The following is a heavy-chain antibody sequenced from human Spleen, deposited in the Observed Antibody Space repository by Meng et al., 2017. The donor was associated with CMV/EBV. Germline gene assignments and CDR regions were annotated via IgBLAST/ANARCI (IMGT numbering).Heavy chain of an antibody. Sequence: GESLKISCAASGFTFSSSGMHWVRQAPGKGLEWVAVIWYDGSNKYYGDSVKGRFTISRDNSKGTLYLQMDSLRVEDTAVYFCAKGFGDGYSQEYQFDFWGQGTLVTVSS. CDR1: GFTFSSSG. V-gene: IGHV3-33*06. D-gene: IGHD5-24*01. J-gene: IGHJ4*02. CDR2: IWYDGSNK. CDR3: AKGFGDGYSQEYQFDF.